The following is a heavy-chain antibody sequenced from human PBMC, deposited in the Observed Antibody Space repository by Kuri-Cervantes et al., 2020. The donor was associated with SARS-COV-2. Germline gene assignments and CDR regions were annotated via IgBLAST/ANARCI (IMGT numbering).Heavy chain of an antibody. CDR3: ARARMAGPFDY. J-gene: IGHJ4*02. CDR1: GFTFRNSD. Sequence: GGSLRLFCAASGFTFRNSDMNWVRQAPGKGLEWVANIKQDGSEKYYVDSVKGRFTISRDNAKNSLYLQMNSLRAEDTAVYYCARARMAGPFDYWGQGTLVTVSS. V-gene: IGHV3-7*01. CDR2: IKQDGSEK. D-gene: IGHD5-24*01.